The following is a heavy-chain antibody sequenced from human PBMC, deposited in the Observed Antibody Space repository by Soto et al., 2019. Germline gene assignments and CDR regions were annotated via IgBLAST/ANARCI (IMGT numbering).Heavy chain of an antibody. Sequence: PGGSLRLSCAASGFTFSSYAMSWVRQAPGKGLEWVSAISGSGGSTYYADSVKGRFTISRDNSKNTLYLQMNSLRAEDTAVYYCAKGRIPSPIIVVVAATNDDYWGQGTLVTASS. CDR3: AKGRIPSPIIVVVAATNDDY. J-gene: IGHJ4*02. D-gene: IGHD2-15*01. CDR1: GFTFSSYA. CDR2: ISGSGGST. V-gene: IGHV3-23*01.